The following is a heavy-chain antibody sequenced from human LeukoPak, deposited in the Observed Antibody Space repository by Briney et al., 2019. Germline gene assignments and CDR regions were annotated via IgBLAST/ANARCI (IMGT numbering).Heavy chain of an antibody. V-gene: IGHV1-69*05. Sequence: GSSVKVSCKASGGTFSSYAISWVRQARGQGLEWMGGIIPIFGTANYAQKFQGRVTITTDESTSTAYMELRSLRSENTAVYYCARDYCTNGVCYWFDPWGQGTLVTASS. J-gene: IGHJ5*02. CDR2: IIPIFGTA. CDR3: ARDYCTNGVCYWFDP. D-gene: IGHD2-8*01. CDR1: GGTFSSYA.